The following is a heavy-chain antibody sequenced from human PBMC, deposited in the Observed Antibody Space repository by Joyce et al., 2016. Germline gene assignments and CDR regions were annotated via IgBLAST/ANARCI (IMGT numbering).Heavy chain of an antibody. D-gene: IGHD1-26*01. Sequence: EVQLVESGGGLVQPGGSLRLSCTASGFTFSSYWMHWVRQVSGKGLVWVSHISSDESSTSCADSVKGRFTISRDNAKNTLYLHMNSLRTEDTAVYYCARTGGSYYDYYYYGLDVWGQGTTVIVSS. CDR1: GFTFSSYW. V-gene: IGHV3-74*01. J-gene: IGHJ6*02. CDR2: ISSDESST. CDR3: ARTGGSYYDYYYYGLDV.